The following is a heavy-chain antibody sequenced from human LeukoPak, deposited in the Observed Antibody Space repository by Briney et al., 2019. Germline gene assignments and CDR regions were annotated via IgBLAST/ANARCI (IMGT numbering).Heavy chain of an antibody. CDR3: XXXXXXXXXGSYYPLLHYFDY. V-gene: IGHV1-2*02. CDR1: GYTFTGYY. D-gene: IGHD1-26*01. J-gene: IGHJ4*02. CDR2: INPNSGGT. Sequence: ASVTVSCKASGYTFTGYYMHWVRQAPGQGLEWMGWINPNSGGTNYAQKFQGRVTMTRDTSISTAYMELSRLRSDNTAVYDCXXXXXXXXXGSYYPLLHYFDYWGQGTLVTVSS.